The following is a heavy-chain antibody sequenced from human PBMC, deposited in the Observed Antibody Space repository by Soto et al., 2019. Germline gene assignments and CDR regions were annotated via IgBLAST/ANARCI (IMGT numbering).Heavy chain of an antibody. CDR3: ATGLRDRSWFDP. D-gene: IGHD3-16*01. J-gene: IGHJ5*02. Sequence: SGQVCFKVSGYTLTELSMHWVRQAPGKGLEWMGGFDPEDGETIYAQNFQGRVTMTEDTSTDTAYMELSSLRPEDTAVYYCATGLRDRSWFDPWGQGILVTVSS. V-gene: IGHV1-24*01. CDR1: GYTLTELS. CDR2: FDPEDGET.